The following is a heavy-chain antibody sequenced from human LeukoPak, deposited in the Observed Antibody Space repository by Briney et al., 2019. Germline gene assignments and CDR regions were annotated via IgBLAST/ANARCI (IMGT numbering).Heavy chain of an antibody. CDR3: ARAPYSSGGSTNYYYYYYMDV. J-gene: IGHJ6*03. CDR1: GGTFSSYA. Sequence: SVKVSCKASGGTFSSYAISWVRLAPGQGLEWMGGIIPIFGTANYAQKFQGRVTITADESTSTAYMGLSSLRSEDTVVYYCARAPYSSGGSTNYYYYYYMDVWGKGTTVTVSS. D-gene: IGHD6-19*01. CDR2: IIPIFGTA. V-gene: IGHV1-69*13.